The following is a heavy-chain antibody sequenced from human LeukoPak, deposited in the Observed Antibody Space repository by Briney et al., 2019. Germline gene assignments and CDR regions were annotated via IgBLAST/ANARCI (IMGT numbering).Heavy chain of an antibody. CDR3: AKAPIAGAPRGHYFDY. Sequence: GGSLRLSCAASGFTFSSYAMSWVRQTPGKGLEWVSAISARGDSTYHADSVKGRLTISRDNSKNTLYVQMNNLRAEDTAVYYCAKAPIAGAPRGHYFDYWGQGALVTVSS. D-gene: IGHD1-26*01. CDR2: ISARGDST. CDR1: GFTFSSYA. J-gene: IGHJ4*02. V-gene: IGHV3-23*01.